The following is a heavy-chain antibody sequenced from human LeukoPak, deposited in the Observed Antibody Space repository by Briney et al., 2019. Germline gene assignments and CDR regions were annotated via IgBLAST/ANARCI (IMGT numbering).Heavy chain of an antibody. Sequence: SETLSLTCTVSGGSISSYYWSWLRQPPGKGLEWIGYIYYSGSTNYNPSLKSRVTISVDTSKNQFSLKLSSVTAADTAVYYCARQGYYSEDWFDPWGQGTLVTVSS. J-gene: IGHJ5*02. V-gene: IGHV4-59*01. CDR2: IYYSGST. CDR1: GGSISSYY. CDR3: ARQGYYSEDWFDP. D-gene: IGHD3-22*01.